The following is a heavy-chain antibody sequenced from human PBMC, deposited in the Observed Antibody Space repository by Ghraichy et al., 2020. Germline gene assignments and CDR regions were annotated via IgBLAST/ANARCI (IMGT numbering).Heavy chain of an antibody. D-gene: IGHD5-24*01. CDR1: GFNFNIYW. Sequence: GESLNISCAASGFNFNIYWMSWVRQAPGKGLEWVANIKDDGSDKNYVDSVRGRFTISRDNAGKSVSLQMNSLRAEDTAVYYCARGRRRFDPWGQETLVIVSS. CDR2: IKDDGSDK. CDR3: ARGRRRFDP. J-gene: IGHJ5*02. V-gene: IGHV3-7*01.